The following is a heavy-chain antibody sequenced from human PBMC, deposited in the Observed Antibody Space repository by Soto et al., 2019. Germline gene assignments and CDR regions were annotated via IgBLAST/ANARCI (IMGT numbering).Heavy chain of an antibody. CDR1: GYTFTGYY. D-gene: IGHD2-15*01. CDR2: INPNSGGT. V-gene: IGHV1-2*04. J-gene: IGHJ6*03. CDR3: ARGDVALSYYSPSATHV. Sequence: VKVSCKASGYTFTGYYMHWVRQAPGQGLEWMGWINPNSGGTNYAQKFQGWVTMTRDTSISTAYMELSRLRSDDTAVYYCARGDVALSYYSPSATHVWDTATTVTVS.